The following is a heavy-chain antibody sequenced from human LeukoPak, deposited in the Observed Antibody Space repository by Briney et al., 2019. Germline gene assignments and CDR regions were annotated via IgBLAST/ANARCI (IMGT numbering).Heavy chain of an antibody. J-gene: IGHJ4*02. Sequence: GGSLRLSYAASGFTFSSYSMNWVRQAPGKGLEWISYISSSSSTIDYADSVKGRFTISRDNAKNSLYLQMNSLRAEDTAVYYCARGRGYNYGYSDYWGQGTLVTVSS. V-gene: IGHV3-48*04. CDR1: GFTFSSYS. CDR2: ISSSSSTI. CDR3: ARGRGYNYGYSDY. D-gene: IGHD5-18*01.